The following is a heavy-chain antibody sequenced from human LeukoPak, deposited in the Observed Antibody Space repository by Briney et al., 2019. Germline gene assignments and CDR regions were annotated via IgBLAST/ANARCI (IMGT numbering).Heavy chain of an antibody. CDR2: INTNTGNP. Sequence: ASVKVSCKASGYTFTSYAMNWVRQAPGQGLEWMGWINTNTGNPTYAQGFTGRFVFSLDTSVSTAYLQISSLKAGDTAVYYCARNPPGYYYDSSGYYLTLYYFDYWGQGTLVTVSS. D-gene: IGHD3-22*01. V-gene: IGHV7-4-1*02. J-gene: IGHJ4*02. CDR1: GYTFTSYA. CDR3: ARNPPGYYYDSSGYYLTLYYFDY.